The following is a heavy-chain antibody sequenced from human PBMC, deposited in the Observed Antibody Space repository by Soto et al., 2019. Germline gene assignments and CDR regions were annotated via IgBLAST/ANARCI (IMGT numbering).Heavy chain of an antibody. CDR3: ARDSPMWFGESYYYYGMDV. CDR1: GGSISSGGYY. D-gene: IGHD3-10*01. V-gene: IGHV4-31*03. Sequence: QVQLQESGPGLVKPSQTLSLTCTVSGGSISSGGYYWSWIRQHPGKGLEWIGYIYYSGSTYYNPSLKSRVTISVDTSKNQFSLELSSVTAADTAVYYCARDSPMWFGESYYYYGMDVWGQGTTVTVSS. J-gene: IGHJ6*02. CDR2: IYYSGST.